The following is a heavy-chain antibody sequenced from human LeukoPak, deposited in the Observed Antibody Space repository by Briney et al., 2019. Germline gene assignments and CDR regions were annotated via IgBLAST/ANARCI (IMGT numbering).Heavy chain of an antibody. CDR2: VNRWGRT. D-gene: IGHD6-25*01. J-gene: IGHJ4*02. Sequence: SETLSLTCGVHGSSFSLYYWSWIRQSPGKGLEWLGVVNRWGRTNYNPSLESRVTISVDTSKNQFSLNLRSLTAADTAVYYCATDSQSSVYYFWSQGALVTVSS. CDR1: GSSFSLYY. V-gene: IGHV4-34*01. CDR3: ATDSQSSVYYF.